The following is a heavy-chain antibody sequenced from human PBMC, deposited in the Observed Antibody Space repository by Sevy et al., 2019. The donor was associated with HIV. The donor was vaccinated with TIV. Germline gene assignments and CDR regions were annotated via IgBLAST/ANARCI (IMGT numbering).Heavy chain of an antibody. CDR3: TTEGAD. CDR2: VRGKGDGGTT. V-gene: IGHV3-15*01. J-gene: IGHJ1*01. CDR1: GFSFSDAW. Sequence: GSLRLSCAASGFSFSDAWLSWVRQVSGKGLEWVGRVRGKGDGGTTEYAAPVKGRFTIARDDSKNTMYVQMNNLKNEDTGIYYCTTEGADWGQGTLVTVSS.